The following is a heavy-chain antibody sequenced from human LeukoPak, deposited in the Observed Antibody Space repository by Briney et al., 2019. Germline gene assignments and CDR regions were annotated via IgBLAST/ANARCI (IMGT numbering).Heavy chain of an antibody. CDR2: INPNSGGT. D-gene: IGHD3-10*01. CDR1: GYTFTSYG. J-gene: IGHJ3*02. Sequence: ASVKVSCKASGYTFTSYGISWVRQAPGQGLEWMGWINPNSGGTNYAQKFQGRVTMTRDTSISTAYMELSRLRSDGTAVYYCARASSITMGAFDIWGQGTMVTVSS. CDR3: ARASSITMGAFDI. V-gene: IGHV1-2*02.